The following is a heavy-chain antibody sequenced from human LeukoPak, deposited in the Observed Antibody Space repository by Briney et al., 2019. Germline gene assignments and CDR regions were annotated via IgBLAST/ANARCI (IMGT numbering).Heavy chain of an antibody. Sequence: GESLKISCKGSGYSFTSYWIAWVRQMPGKGLEWMGIIYPGDSDTRYSPSFQGQVTISTDRSLNTAYLQWSSLKASDTAMYYCARTPQLMSHYMDVWGKGTTVTVSS. V-gene: IGHV5-51*01. J-gene: IGHJ6*03. CDR1: GYSFTSYW. CDR2: IYPGDSDT. D-gene: IGHD2-2*01. CDR3: ARTPQLMSHYMDV.